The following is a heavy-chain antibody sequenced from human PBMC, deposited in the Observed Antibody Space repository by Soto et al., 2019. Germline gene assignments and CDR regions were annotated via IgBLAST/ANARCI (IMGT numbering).Heavy chain of an antibody. CDR2: INAGNGNT. V-gene: IGHV1-3*01. CDR3: ARSPPLGYCSSTSCPPLDY. J-gene: IGHJ4*02. CDR1: GYTFTSYA. D-gene: IGHD2-2*01. Sequence: ASVKVSCKASGYTFTSYAMHWVRQAPGQRLEWMGWINAGNGNTKYSQKFQGRVTITRDTSASTAYMELSSLRSEDTAVYYCARSPPLGYCSSTSCPPLDYWGQGTLVTVSS.